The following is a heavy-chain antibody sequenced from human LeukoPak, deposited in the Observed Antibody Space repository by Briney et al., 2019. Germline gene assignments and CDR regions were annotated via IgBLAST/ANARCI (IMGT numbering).Heavy chain of an antibody. V-gene: IGHV1-18*01. CDR2: ISGYNGNT. CDR1: GYTFTNYG. Sequence: ASVKVSCKASGYTFTNYGITWVRQAPGQGLEWMGRISGYNGNTKYAQKLQGRVTMTTETSTSTAYMELRSLRSDDTAVYYCARDGLHRIHGYGGWFDSWGQGTLVTVSS. D-gene: IGHD4-23*01. J-gene: IGHJ5*01. CDR3: ARDGLHRIHGYGGWFDS.